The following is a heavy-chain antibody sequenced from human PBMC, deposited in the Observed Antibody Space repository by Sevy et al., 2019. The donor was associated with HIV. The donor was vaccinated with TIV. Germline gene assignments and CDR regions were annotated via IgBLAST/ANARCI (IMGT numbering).Heavy chain of an antibody. V-gene: IGHV3-23*01. D-gene: IGHD2-8*01. CDR3: AREGCTKPHDY. Sequence: GGSLRLSCAASGFTFSKYSMSWVRQPPGKGLEWVSTLSFGCGELNYADSVKGRLTIARDNSKSSVYLQMNNLRPEDTAVYYCAREGCTKPHDYWGQGTLVTVS. CDR2: LSFGCGEL. J-gene: IGHJ4*02. CDR1: GFTFSKYS.